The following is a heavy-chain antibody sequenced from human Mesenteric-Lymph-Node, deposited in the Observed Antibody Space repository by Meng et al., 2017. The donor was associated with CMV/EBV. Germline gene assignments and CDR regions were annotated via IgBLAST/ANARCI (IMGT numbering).Heavy chain of an antibody. CDR3: ARGVGLAFDI. J-gene: IGHJ3*02. V-gene: IGHV3-30-3*01. CDR1: GFTFRSYA. Sequence: GESLKISCAASGFTFRSYAMHCVRQAPGKGLEWVALMSYDGTMRYYADSVRGRFTISRDNAKNSLYLQMNSLRAEDTAVYYCARGVGLAFDIWGQGTMVTVSS. CDR2: MSYDGTMR. D-gene: IGHD3-10*01.